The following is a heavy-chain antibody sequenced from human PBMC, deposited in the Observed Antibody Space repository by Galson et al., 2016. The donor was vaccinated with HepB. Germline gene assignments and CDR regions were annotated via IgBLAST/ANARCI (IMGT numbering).Heavy chain of an antibody. D-gene: IGHD2-2*01. CDR3: VRMPDS. V-gene: IGHV4-61*02. Sequence: TLSLTCTVSGGSITSGTKYWTWIRQPAGKGLEWIGGISTSGTANYNPSLRSRVTISLDTSKTHLSLKLRSVTASDTAMYYCVRMPDSWGQGTLVTVSS. CDR1: GGSITSGTKY. CDR2: ISTSGTA. J-gene: IGHJ4*02.